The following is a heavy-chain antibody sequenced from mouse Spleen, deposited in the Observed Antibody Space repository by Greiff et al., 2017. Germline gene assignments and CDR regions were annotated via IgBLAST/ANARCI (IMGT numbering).Heavy chain of an antibody. D-gene: IGHD1-1*01. CDR1: GYTFTSYW. CDR3: ARNYYGSSLYWYFDV. V-gene: IGHV1-59*01. Sequence: QVQLQQPGAELVRPGTSVKLSCKASGYTFTSYWMHWVKQRPGQGLEWIGVIDPSDSYTNYNQKFKGKATLTVDTSSSTAYMQLSSLTSEDSAVYYCARNYYGSSLYWYFDVWGTGTTVTVSS. J-gene: IGHJ1*03. CDR2: IDPSDSYT.